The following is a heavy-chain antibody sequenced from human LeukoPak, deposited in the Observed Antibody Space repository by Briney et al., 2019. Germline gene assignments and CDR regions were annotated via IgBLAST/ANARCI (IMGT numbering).Heavy chain of an antibody. CDR3: AREGSGWYGNFDY. J-gene: IGHJ4*02. Sequence: ASVKVSCKASAYTSTGYYMHWVRHAPGQGLEWMGWINPDSGGTNYAQKFQGRVTMTRDTSISTAYMEVSRLRSDDTAVYYCAREGSGWYGNFDYWGQGTLVTVSS. D-gene: IGHD6-19*01. CDR2: INPDSGGT. V-gene: IGHV1-2*02. CDR1: AYTSTGYY.